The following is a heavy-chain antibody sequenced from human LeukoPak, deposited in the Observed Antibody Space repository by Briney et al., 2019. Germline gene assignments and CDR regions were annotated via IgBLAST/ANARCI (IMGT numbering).Heavy chain of an antibody. V-gene: IGHV3-7*01. CDR1: GFVFSNYW. CDR3: ARGGNSSWDY. D-gene: IGHD2-21*01. Sequence: AGGSLRLSCAASGFVFSNYWMSWVRQAPGKGLEWVANIKPDGTEKYCVDSLKGRFTISRDNTKNSLYLQMNSLRVEDTAVYYCARGGNSSWDYWGQGALVTVSS. CDR2: IKPDGTEK. J-gene: IGHJ4*02.